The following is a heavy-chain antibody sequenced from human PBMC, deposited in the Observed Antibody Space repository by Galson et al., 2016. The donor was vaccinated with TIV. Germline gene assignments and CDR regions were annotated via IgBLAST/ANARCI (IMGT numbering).Heavy chain of an antibody. D-gene: IGHD3-22*01. J-gene: IGHJ6*02. CDR1: GYTFRNYG. CDR3: ARVRGSMTMILVVDYLDGMDV. Sequence: SVKVSCKASGYTFRNYGFSWVRQAPGQGLEWLGWISSYNGDTNYAHNLRGRLTMTTDSSTTTASMEVRSLRSDDTAVYFCARVRGSMTMILVVDYLDGMDVWDRGTTVTVSS. CDR2: ISSYNGDT. V-gene: IGHV1-18*04.